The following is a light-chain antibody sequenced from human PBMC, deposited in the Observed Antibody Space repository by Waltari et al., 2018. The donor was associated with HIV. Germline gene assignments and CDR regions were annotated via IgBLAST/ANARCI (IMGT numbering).Light chain of an antibody. V-gene: IGLV2-14*01. J-gene: IGLJ3*02. Sequence: QSVLTQPASVSGSPGQSITISCTGTNSDVGAYDYVSWYQQYPGKAPKLLIYEVTIRYPWISYRFSGSKSGNTASMTISGLQPEDEAHYYCSSYAATTTILFGGGTRLTVL. CDR3: SSYAATTTIL. CDR2: EVT. CDR1: NSDVGAYDY.